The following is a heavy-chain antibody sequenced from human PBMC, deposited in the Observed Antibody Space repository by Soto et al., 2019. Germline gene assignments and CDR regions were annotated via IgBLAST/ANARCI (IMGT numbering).Heavy chain of an antibody. CDR1: GGSFSGYY. J-gene: IGHJ4*02. V-gene: IGHV4-34*01. CDR2: INHSGST. D-gene: IGHD3-10*01. CDR3: ARVAGYIRGVIIANDY. Sequence: LSLTCAVYGGSFSGYYWSWIRQPPGKGLEWIGEINHSGSTNYNPSLKSRVTISVDTSKNQFSLKLSSVTAADTAVYYCARVAGYIRGVIIANDYWGQGTLVTVSS.